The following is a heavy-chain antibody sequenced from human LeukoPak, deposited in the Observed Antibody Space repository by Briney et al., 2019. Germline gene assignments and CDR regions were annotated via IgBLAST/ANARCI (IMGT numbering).Heavy chain of an antibody. CDR2: ISNDGNNK. CDR3: ARDPVSIGSRMNSDY. Sequence: PGGSLRLSCAASGFTFSSYWMSWVRQAPGKGLEWVALISNDGNNKYHVDSVKGRFTISRDNSKKSLYLQMNSLRTEDTALYYCARDPVSIGSRMNSDYWGQGTLVTVSS. J-gene: IGHJ4*02. V-gene: IGHV3-30-3*01. D-gene: IGHD3-10*01. CDR1: GFTFSSYW.